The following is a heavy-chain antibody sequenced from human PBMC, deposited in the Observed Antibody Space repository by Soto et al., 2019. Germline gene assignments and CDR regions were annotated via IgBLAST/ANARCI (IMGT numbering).Heavy chain of an antibody. J-gene: IGHJ4*02. CDR1: GYTFTGYY. CDR2: INPNSGGT. D-gene: IGHD5-12*01. V-gene: IGHV1-2*04. CDR3: ARAQEGLRFVLYDY. Sequence: GASVKVSCKASGYTFTGYYMHWVRQAPGQGLEWMGWINPNSGGTNYAQKFQGWVTMTRDTSISTAYMELSRLRSDDTAVYYCARAQEGLRFVLYDYWGQGTLVTVSS.